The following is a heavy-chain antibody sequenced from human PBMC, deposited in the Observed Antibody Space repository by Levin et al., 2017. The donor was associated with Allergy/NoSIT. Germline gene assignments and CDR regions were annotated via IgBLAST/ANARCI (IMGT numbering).Heavy chain of an antibody. Sequence: SVKVSCKASGGTFSSYAISWVRQAPGQGLEWMGGIIPIFGTANYAQKFQGRVTITADESTSTAYMELSSLRSEDTAVYYCARANSPHNAYGFFDPWGQGTLVTVSS. D-gene: IGHD4-17*01. V-gene: IGHV1-69*13. CDR1: GGTFSSYA. CDR2: IIPIFGTA. CDR3: ARANSPHNAYGFFDP. J-gene: IGHJ5*02.